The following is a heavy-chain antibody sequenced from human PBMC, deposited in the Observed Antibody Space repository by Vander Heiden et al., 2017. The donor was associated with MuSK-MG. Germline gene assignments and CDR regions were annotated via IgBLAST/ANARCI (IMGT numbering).Heavy chain of an antibody. CDR2: IKQDGSEK. CDR3: TRDEWGRTDY. J-gene: IGHJ4*02. V-gene: IGHV3-7*01. CDR1: GFTFRNYW. D-gene: IGHD1-26*01. Sequence: EVQLVESGGGLVQPGGSLRLSCAASGFTFRNYWMSWVRQAPGKGLEWVANIKQDGSEKYYVDSVKGRFTISRDNAKNSLYLQMNSLRAEDTAVYYCTRDEWGRTDYWGQGTLVTVSS.